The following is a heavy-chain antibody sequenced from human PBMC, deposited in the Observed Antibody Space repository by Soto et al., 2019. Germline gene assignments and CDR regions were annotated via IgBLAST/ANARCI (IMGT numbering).Heavy chain of an antibody. CDR2: ISHDGSKT. CDR3: AKDTYNYSSSGYSVFDA. D-gene: IGHD3-22*01. J-gene: IGHJ4*02. CDR1: GFTFNSYG. V-gene: IGHV3-30*18. Sequence: QVQLVESGGGVVQPGRSLRLSCAASGFTFNSYGIHWVRQAPGKGLEWVAVISHDGSKTNYADSVKGRVTISRDNSKDTVYLKMNTLTAEETAVYYRAKDTYNYSSSGYSVFDAGGQGTLVTASS.